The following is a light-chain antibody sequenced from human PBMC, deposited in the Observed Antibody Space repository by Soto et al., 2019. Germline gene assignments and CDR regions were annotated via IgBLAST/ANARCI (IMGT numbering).Light chain of an antibody. Sequence: DIQMTQSPSTLSASVGDRVTITCRASQTISSWLAWYQQKPGKAPKLLIYKASSLESGVPSRFSGSGSGTEFTLTIDSLQPDDFATYYCQQYNSDSRTFGQGTKVDIK. V-gene: IGKV1-5*03. CDR3: QQYNSDSRT. CDR2: KAS. CDR1: QTISSW. J-gene: IGKJ1*01.